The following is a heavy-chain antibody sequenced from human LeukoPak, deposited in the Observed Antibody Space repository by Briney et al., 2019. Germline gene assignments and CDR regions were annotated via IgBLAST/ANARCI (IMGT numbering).Heavy chain of an antibody. CDR1: GGSFSGYY. V-gene: IGHV4-34*01. CDR2: INHSGST. J-gene: IGHJ4*02. CDR3: ARSSSRGYDY. Sequence: SETLSLTCAVYGGSFSGYYWIWIRQPPGKGLEWIGEINHSGSTNYNPSLKSRVTISVDTSKNQFSLKLSSVTAADTAVYYCARSSSRGYDYWGQGTLVTVSS. D-gene: IGHD6-6*01.